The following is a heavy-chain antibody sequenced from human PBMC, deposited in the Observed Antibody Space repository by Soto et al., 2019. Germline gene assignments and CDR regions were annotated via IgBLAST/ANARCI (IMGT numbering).Heavy chain of an antibody. Sequence: PSQTLSLTCAISGHSVSSYSAAWTWIRQSSSRGLEWLGRTYYRSKWYNDYALSVKSRITINPDTSKNQFSLQLNSMTPEDTAVYYCAREVHYYGSGSYERPTLDYWGQGTLVTVSS. J-gene: IGHJ4*02. D-gene: IGHD3-10*01. CDR2: TYYRSKWYN. V-gene: IGHV6-1*01. CDR1: GHSVSSYSAA. CDR3: AREVHYYGSGSYERPTLDY.